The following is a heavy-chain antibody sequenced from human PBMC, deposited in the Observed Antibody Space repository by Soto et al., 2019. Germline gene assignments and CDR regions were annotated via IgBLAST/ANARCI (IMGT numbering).Heavy chain of an antibody. CDR1: GGSNSSDV. V-gene: IGHV1-69*01. J-gene: IGHJ6*02. D-gene: IGHD3-10*01. Sequence: AASVKGYCKGVGGSNSSDVSSWVLQDTGRGLELIGAIVPIFGTATYSQKFQGRVTITADESTSTAYRELSSLRSEDTAVYYCAISMGRGVIITSGRGMDVWGQGTTVTVSS. CDR3: AISMGRGVIITSGRGMDV. CDR2: IVPIFGTA.